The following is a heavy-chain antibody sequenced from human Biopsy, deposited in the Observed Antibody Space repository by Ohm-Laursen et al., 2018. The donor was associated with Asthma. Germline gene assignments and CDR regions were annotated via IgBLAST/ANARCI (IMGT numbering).Heavy chain of an antibody. J-gene: IGHJ4*02. CDR3: ARDFSRAIMIGGGREHYFDF. Sequence: SLRLSCSASGFSFSNFAIHWVRQAPGKGLEWVGVISKDASTQDYADSVKGRFTMARDNSKNTLDLRMNSLREEDTAVYYCARDFSRAIMIGGGREHYFDFWGQGALVTVSS. CDR2: ISKDASTQ. CDR1: GFSFSNFA. V-gene: IGHV3-30*01. D-gene: IGHD3-16*01.